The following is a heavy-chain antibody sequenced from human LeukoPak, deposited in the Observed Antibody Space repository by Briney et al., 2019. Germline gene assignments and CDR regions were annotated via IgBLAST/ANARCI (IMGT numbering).Heavy chain of an antibody. CDR3: ASGYYFDY. CDR1: GFTFSSYA. CDR2: ISYDGSTK. Sequence: PGGSLRLSCAASGFTFSSYAMHWVRQAPGKGLEWVAVISYDGSTKYYADSVKGRFTISRDNSKNTLYLQMNSLRAEDTAVYYCASGYYFDYWGQGTLVTVAS. J-gene: IGHJ4*02. V-gene: IGHV3-30*01.